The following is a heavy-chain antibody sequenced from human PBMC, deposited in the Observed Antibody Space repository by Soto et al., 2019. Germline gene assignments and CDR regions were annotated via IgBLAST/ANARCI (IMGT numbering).Heavy chain of an antibody. CDR1: VFTFSNYA. V-gene: IGHV3-64D*06. J-gene: IGHJ4*02. CDR2: ISTNGGST. D-gene: IGHD3-22*01. CDR3: AIGDYYYARSGYYPFDY. Sequence: GVSRRLSCSAAVFTFSNYAMHWVRQAPGKGLEYVSSISTNGGSTHYADSVKGRFTISRDNSKNTQYLQMSSLRADDKAVYYCAIGDYYYARSGYYPFDYWGQGTLVTVSS.